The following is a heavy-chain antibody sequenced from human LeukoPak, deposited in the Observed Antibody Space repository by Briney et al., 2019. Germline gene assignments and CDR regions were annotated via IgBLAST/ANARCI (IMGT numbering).Heavy chain of an antibody. D-gene: IGHD2-15*01. Sequence: GGSLRLSCAASGFTFSSYSMNWVRQAPGKGLEWVSYISSSSSYIYYADSVKGRFTISRDNAKNSLYLQMNSLRAEDTAVYYCAKDKMVAATRGWFDPWGQGTLVTVSS. CDR2: ISSSSSYI. CDR3: AKDKMVAATRGWFDP. CDR1: GFTFSSYS. V-gene: IGHV3-21*04. J-gene: IGHJ5*02.